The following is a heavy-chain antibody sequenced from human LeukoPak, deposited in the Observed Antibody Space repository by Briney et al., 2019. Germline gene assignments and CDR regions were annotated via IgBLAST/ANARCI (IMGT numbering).Heavy chain of an antibody. CDR3: ARDPTPGMYYFDY. J-gene: IGHJ4*02. Sequence: SETLSLTCTVSGDSINTGGYYWNWIRQHPGKGLEWFGYIYYSGTTYYNPSLKSRPTISLDTSKNQFSLKLSSVTAADTAVYYCARDPTPGMYYFDYWGQGNLVTVSS. CDR2: IYYSGTT. CDR1: GDSINTGGYY. D-gene: IGHD4-11*01. V-gene: IGHV4-31*03.